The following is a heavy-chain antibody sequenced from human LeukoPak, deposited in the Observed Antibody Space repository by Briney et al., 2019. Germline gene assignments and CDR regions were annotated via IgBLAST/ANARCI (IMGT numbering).Heavy chain of an antibody. J-gene: IGHJ4*02. CDR1: GGSISRSNW. CDR2: IYHSGST. V-gene: IGHV4-4*02. CDR3: ARVKKGYDILTGYYPYFFDY. Sequence: SETLSLTCAVSGGSISRSNWWSWVRQPPGKGLEWIGEIYHSGSTNYSQSLKSRDTISVDKTKKQFSMKVSTVTAADTAVYYCARVKKGYDILTGYYPYFFDYWGQGTLVTVSS. D-gene: IGHD3-9*01.